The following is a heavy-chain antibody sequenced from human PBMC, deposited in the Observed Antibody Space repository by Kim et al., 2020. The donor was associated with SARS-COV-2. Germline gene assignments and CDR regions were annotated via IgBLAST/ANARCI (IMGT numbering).Heavy chain of an antibody. CDR1: GYTFTGYY. D-gene: IGHD3-3*01. Sequence: ASVKVSCKASGYTFTGYYMHWVRQAPGQGLEWMGWINPNSGGTNYAQKFQGRVTMTRDTSISTAYMELSRLRSDDTAVYYCARDRGDIRFLEWPENYWGQGTLVTVSS. CDR2: INPNSGGT. CDR3: ARDRGDIRFLEWPENY. J-gene: IGHJ4*02. V-gene: IGHV1-2*02.